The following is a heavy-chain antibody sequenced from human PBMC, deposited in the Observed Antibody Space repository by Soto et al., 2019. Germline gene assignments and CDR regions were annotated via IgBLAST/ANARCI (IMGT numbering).Heavy chain of an antibody. Sequence: EVQLVESGGGLVQPGGSLRLSCAASGFTFSRYCMTWVRQAPGKGLEWVANIKQDGSEIYYVDSVKGRFTISRDNAENSLYLQMNSLRAEDTAVYYCARDPVCSGGSCYDYWGQGTLVTVSS. CDR3: ARDPVCSGGSCYDY. V-gene: IGHV3-7*01. CDR2: IKQDGSEI. CDR1: GFTFSRYC. D-gene: IGHD2-15*01. J-gene: IGHJ4*02.